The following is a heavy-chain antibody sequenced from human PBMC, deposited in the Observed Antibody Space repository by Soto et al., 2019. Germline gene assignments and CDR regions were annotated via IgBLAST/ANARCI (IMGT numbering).Heavy chain of an antibody. CDR3: AKDPAYYDYTSEYYMDV. Sequence: PGGSLILSCAASGFTFSSYAMSWVRQAPGKGLEWVSAISGSGGSTYYADSVKGRFTISRDNSKNTLYLQMNSLRAEDTAVYYCAKDPAYYDYTSEYYMDVWGKGTTVTVSS. V-gene: IGHV3-23*01. J-gene: IGHJ6*03. D-gene: IGHD3-16*01. CDR2: ISGSGGST. CDR1: GFTFSSYA.